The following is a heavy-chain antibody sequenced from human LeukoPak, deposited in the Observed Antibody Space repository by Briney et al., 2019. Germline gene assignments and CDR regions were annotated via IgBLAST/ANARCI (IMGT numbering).Heavy chain of an antibody. CDR1: GFTFSSYW. CDR3: ARADSSKTRSFDY. J-gene: IGHJ4*02. CDR2: INGDGGST. V-gene: IGHV3-74*01. D-gene: IGHD3-22*01. Sequence: GGSLRLSCAASGFTFSSYWMHWVRQAPGKGLVWVSRINGDGGSTSYADSVKGRFTISRDNAENTLYLQMNSLRAGDTAVYYCARADSSKTRSFDYWGQGTLVTVSS.